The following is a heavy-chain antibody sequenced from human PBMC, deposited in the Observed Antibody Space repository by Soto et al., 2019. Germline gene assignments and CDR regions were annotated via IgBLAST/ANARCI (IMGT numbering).Heavy chain of an antibody. V-gene: IGHV1-18*01. CDR1: GYIFTTYG. CDR2: ISADSGYT. CDR3: ARDRPPGSLYGMDA. Sequence: QIQLVQFGGEVARPGASVTVSCEASGYIFTTYGVSWVRQTPAHGLEWVGWISADSGYTQYAQFFQGRVTMTRDTSRNTGYMTWRDLTSDDTGIYYCARDRPPGSLYGMDAWGQGTAVTVSS. J-gene: IGHJ6*02.